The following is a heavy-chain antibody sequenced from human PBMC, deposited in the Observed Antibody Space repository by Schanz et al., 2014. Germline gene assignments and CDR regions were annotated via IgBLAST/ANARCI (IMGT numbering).Heavy chain of an antibody. CDR3: ARSNYYDNSDYYNSFDY. D-gene: IGHD3-22*01. J-gene: IGHJ4*02. CDR1: GGTFSSYT. CDR2: IIPILGIA. V-gene: IGHV1-69*02. Sequence: QVQLVQSEAEVKKPGSSVKVSCKASGGTFSSYTISWVRQAPGQGLEWMGRIIPILGIANYAQKFQGRVTNTADKSTSTAYMDLSSLRPEDTAVYYCARSNYYDNSDYYNSFDYWGQGTLVNVSS.